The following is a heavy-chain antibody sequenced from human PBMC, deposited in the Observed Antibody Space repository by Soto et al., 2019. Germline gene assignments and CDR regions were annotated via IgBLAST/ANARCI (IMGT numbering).Heavy chain of an antibody. CDR2: ISRDSRSI. J-gene: IGHJ4*02. Sequence: LRLSCEVSGFRFDDYGMHWVRQAPGKGLEWIAGISRDSRSISYGASMKGRFTISRDNAKNSLYLQSNSLRADDTAFYYCVKDALTTVAYYFDYWGQGALVTVSS. CDR3: VKDALTTVAYYFDY. D-gene: IGHD4-17*01. V-gene: IGHV3-9*01. CDR1: GFRFDDYG.